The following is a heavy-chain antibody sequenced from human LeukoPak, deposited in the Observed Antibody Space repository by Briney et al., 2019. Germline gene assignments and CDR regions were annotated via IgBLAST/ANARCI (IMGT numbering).Heavy chain of an antibody. J-gene: IGHJ5*02. V-gene: IGHV4-34*01. CDR1: GGSFSGYY. D-gene: IGHD3-10*01. Sequence: KPSETLSLTCAVYGGSFSGYYWSWIRQPPGKGLEWIGEINHSGSTNYNPSLKSRVTISVDTSKNQFSLKLSSVTAADTAVYYCARGIAGIGYYGSGSYYRQNWFDPWGQGTLVTVSS. CDR2: INHSGST. CDR3: ARGIAGIGYYGSGSYYRQNWFDP.